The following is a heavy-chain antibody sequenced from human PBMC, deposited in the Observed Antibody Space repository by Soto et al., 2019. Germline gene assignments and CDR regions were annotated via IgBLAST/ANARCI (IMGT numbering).Heavy chain of an antibody. V-gene: IGHV1-69*18. CDR2: IIPVFGTT. CDR1: GDTFSGYP. Sequence: QVQLVQSGAELKKPGSSVKVSCKASGDTFSGYPXNXVRQAPGEGLEWMGRIIPVFGTTNDAQRFEGRVTFTADESTNTAYMELRGLLSEDTAVYYCARDGGFGELKYWGPGTLVTVSS. CDR3: ARDGGFGELKY. J-gene: IGHJ4*02. D-gene: IGHD3-10*01.